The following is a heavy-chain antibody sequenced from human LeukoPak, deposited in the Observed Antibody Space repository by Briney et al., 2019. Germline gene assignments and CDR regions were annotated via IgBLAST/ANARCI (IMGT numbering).Heavy chain of an antibody. CDR1: GFTFSSYA. V-gene: IGHV3-23*01. CDR3: ARDSIGSGGSCYYDY. J-gene: IGHJ4*02. CDR2: ISGSGGST. Sequence: GGSLRFSCAASGFTFSSYAMSWVRQAPGKGLEWVSAISGSGGSTYYADSVKGRFTISRDNSKNTLYLQMNSLRAEDTAVYYCARDSIGSGGSCYYDYWGQGTLVTVSS. D-gene: IGHD2-15*01.